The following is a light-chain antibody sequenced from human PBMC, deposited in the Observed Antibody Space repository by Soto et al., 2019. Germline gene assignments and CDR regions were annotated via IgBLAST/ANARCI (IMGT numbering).Light chain of an antibody. V-gene: IGKV3-11*01. CDR2: DAS. J-gene: IGKJ1*01. Sequence: EIVLTQSPGTLSLSPGERATLSCRASQSVSSYLAWYQQKPGQAPRLLIYDASNRATGIPARFSGSGSGTDFTLTISSLEPEDFAVYYCQQRSNWPGTFVQGTKVEIK. CDR1: QSVSSY. CDR3: QQRSNWPGT.